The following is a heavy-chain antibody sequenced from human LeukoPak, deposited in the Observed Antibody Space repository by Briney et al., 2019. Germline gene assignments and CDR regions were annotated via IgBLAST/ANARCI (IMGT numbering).Heavy chain of an antibody. V-gene: IGHV3-49*03. CDR3: TREGGGEDGDLGDY. J-gene: IGHJ4*02. D-gene: IGHD4-17*01. Sequence: GGSLRLSCTASGFTFGDYAMSWFRQAPGKGLEWVGFIRSKAYGGTTEYAASVKGRFTISRDDSKSIAYLQMNSLKTEDTAVYYCTREGGGEDGDLGDYWGQGTLVTVSS. CDR2: IRSKAYGGTT. CDR1: GFTFGDYA.